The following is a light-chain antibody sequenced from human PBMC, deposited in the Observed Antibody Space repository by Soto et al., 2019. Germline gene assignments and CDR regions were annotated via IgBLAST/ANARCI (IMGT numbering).Light chain of an antibody. CDR1: QSISSW. CDR3: QQGASYPLT. V-gene: IGKV1-5*01. Sequence: DIQMTQSPSTLSASVGDRVAITCRASQSISSWLAWYQQKPGKAPKLLIYDASTLESGVPSRFSGSGSGTEFTLTISSLQPDDFATYYCQQGASYPLTFGGGTTLEI. J-gene: IGKJ4*01. CDR2: DAS.